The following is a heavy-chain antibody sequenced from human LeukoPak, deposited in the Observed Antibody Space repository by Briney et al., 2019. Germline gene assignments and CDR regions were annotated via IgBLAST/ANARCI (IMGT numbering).Heavy chain of an antibody. V-gene: IGHV3-23*01. CDR2: ISGSGGST. CDR3: AKDRDAHFDY. CDR1: GFTFSSYA. D-gene: IGHD3-10*01. J-gene: IGHJ4*02. Sequence: PGGSLRLSCAASGFTFSSYAMSWVRQAPGKGLEWVSAISGSGGSTYYADSVKGRFTISRDTSKNTLFLQMNSLRAEDTAVYYCAKDRDAHFDYWGQGTLVTVSS.